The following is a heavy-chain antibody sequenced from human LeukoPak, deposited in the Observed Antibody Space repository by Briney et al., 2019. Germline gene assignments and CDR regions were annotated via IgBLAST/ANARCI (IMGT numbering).Heavy chain of an antibody. Sequence: GASVKVSCKASGYTFTSYDINRVRQATGQGLEWMGWMNPNSGNTGYAQKFQGRVTMTRNTSISTAYMELSSLRSEDTAVYYCARAAAGTRKYFQHWGQGTLVTVSS. CDR3: ARAAAGTRKYFQH. D-gene: IGHD6-13*01. CDR2: MNPNSGNT. J-gene: IGHJ1*01. V-gene: IGHV1-8*01. CDR1: GYTFTSYD.